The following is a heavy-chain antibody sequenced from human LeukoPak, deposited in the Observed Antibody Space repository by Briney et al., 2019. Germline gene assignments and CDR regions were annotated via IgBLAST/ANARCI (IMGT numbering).Heavy chain of an antibody. Sequence: KPSETLSLTCTVSGGSVSSGSYYWSWIRQPPGKGLEWIGYIYYSGSTNYNPSLKSRVTISVDTSKNQFSLKLSSVTAADTAVYYCARGRTSIAEAGTGIYYYYGMDVWGQGTTVTVSS. J-gene: IGHJ6*02. D-gene: IGHD6-19*01. CDR1: GGSVSSGSYY. CDR2: IYYSGST. CDR3: ARGRTSIAEAGTGIYYYYGMDV. V-gene: IGHV4-61*01.